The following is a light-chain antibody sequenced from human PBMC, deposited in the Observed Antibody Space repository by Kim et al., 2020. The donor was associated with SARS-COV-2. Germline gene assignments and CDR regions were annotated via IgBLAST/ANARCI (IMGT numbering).Light chain of an antibody. CDR3: QSYDNNYRAV. Sequence: KTVTIFCTRSSDKIGSAYVQWYQQRPGSAPTTLIYEDNQRPSGVPDRFSGSIDRSSNSASLTISGLKSEDEADYYCQSYDNNYRAVFGGGTQLTVL. CDR1: SDKIGSAY. J-gene: IGLJ2*01. V-gene: IGLV6-57*03. CDR2: EDN.